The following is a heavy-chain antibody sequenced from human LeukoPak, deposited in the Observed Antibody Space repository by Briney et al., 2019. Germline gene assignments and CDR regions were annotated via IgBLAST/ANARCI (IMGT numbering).Heavy chain of an antibody. Sequence: QPGGSLRLSCAASGFTFSSYAMSWVRQAPGKGLEWVSAISGSGGSTYYADSVKGRFTISRDNSKNTLYLQMNSLRAEDTALYHCARARRESSSWYLGAFDIWGQGTMVTVSS. V-gene: IGHV3-23*01. CDR1: GFTFSSYA. D-gene: IGHD6-13*01. CDR2: ISGSGGST. CDR3: ARARRESSSWYLGAFDI. J-gene: IGHJ3*02.